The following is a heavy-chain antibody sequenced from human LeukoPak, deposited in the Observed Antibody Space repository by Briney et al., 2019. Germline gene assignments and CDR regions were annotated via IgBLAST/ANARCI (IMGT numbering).Heavy chain of an antibody. J-gene: IGHJ4*02. Sequence: GSLRLSCAASGFTFSSYAMSWVRQAPGKGLEYVSAISSNGGSTYYADSVKGRFTISRDNSKNTLYLQMSSLRAEDTAVYYCVKDLRGVVVTAHFDYWGQGTLVTVSS. D-gene: IGHD2-21*02. CDR2: ISSNGGST. V-gene: IGHV3-64D*06. CDR1: GFTFSSYA. CDR3: VKDLRGVVVTAHFDY.